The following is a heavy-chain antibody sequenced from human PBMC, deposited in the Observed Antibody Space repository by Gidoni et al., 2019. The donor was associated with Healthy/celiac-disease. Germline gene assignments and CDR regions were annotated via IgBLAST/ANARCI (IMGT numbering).Heavy chain of an antibody. D-gene: IGHD2-2*01. CDR3: ARGSMVVPAAYDY. Sequence: QVQLQQWGAGLLKPSETLSLTCAVYGGSFSGYYWSWIRQPPGKGLEWIGEINHSGSTNYNPSLKSRVTISVDTSKNQFSLKLSSVTAADTAVYYCARGSMVVPAAYDYWGQGTLVTVSS. V-gene: IGHV4-34*01. CDR2: INHSGST. J-gene: IGHJ4*02. CDR1: GGSFSGYY.